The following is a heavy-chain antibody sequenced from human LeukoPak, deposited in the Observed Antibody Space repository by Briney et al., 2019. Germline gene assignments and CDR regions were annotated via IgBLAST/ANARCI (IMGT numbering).Heavy chain of an antibody. CDR2: INHSGST. Sequence: PSETLSLTCAVYGGSFSGYYWSWIRQPPGKGLEWIGEINHSGSTNYNPSLKSRVTISVDTSKNQFSLKLSSVTAADTAVYYCARDRIASMYYDFWGGYSGDAFDIWGQGTMVTVSS. D-gene: IGHD3-3*01. CDR1: GGSFSGYY. V-gene: IGHV4-34*01. CDR3: ARDRIASMYYDFWGGYSGDAFDI. J-gene: IGHJ3*02.